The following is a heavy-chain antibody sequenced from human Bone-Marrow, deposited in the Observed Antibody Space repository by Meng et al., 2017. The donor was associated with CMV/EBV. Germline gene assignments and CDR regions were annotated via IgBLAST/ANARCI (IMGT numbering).Heavy chain of an antibody. CDR1: GGSFSGYY. CDR2: INHSGST. J-gene: IGHJ1*01. D-gene: IGHD1-26*01. V-gene: IGHV4-34*01. Sequence: SETLSLTCAVYGGSFSGYYWSWIRQPPGNGLEWIGEINHSGSTNYNPSLKSRVTISVDTSKNQFSLKLSSVNAADTAGYYCARGRRRIVGASDWGQGTLVTVSS. CDR3: ARGRRRIVGASD.